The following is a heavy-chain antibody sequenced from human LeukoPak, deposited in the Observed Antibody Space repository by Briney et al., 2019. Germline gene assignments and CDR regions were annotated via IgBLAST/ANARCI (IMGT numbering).Heavy chain of an antibody. V-gene: IGHV3-21*01. D-gene: IGHD6-19*01. CDR2: ISSSSSYI. Sequence: GGSLRLSCAASGFTFSSYEMNWVRQAPGKGLEWVSSISSSSSYIYYADSVKGRFTISRDNAKNSLYLQMNSLRAEDTAVYYCARDLAVAGTGAFDIWGQGTMVTVSS. J-gene: IGHJ3*02. CDR3: ARDLAVAGTGAFDI. CDR1: GFTFSSYE.